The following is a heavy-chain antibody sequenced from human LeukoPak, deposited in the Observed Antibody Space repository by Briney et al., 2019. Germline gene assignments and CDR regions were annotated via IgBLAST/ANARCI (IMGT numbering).Heavy chain of an antibody. CDR1: GFTFSDYW. J-gene: IGHJ4*02. CDR3: ARRGGSSSRRSPIDY. V-gene: IGHV3-7*01. Sequence: GGSLRLSCAASGFTFSDYWMTWVRQAPGKGPEWVANIKQDGSEKYYVDSVRGRFTISRDNAKNSLFLQMNSLRAEDTAVYYCARRGGSSSRRSPIDYWGRGTLVTVSS. D-gene: IGHD6-6*01. CDR2: IKQDGSEK.